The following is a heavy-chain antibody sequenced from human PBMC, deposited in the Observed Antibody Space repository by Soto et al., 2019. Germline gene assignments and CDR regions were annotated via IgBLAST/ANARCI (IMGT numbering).Heavy chain of an antibody. CDR2: ISYDGSNK. J-gene: IGHJ6*02. CDR3: AKVRRGSGSPPRGPYYYYGMDV. V-gene: IGHV3-30*18. Sequence: GGSLRLSCAASGFTVSSNYMSWVRQAPGKGLEWVSVISYDGSNKYYADSVKGRFTISRDNSKNTLYLQMNSLRAEDTAVYYCAKVRRGSGSPPRGPYYYYGMDVWGQGTTVTVSS. CDR1: GFTVSSNY. D-gene: IGHD3-10*01.